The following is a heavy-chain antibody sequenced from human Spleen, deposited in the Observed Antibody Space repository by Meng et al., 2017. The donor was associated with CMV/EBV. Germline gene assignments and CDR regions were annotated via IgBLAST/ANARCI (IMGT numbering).Heavy chain of an antibody. CDR1: GYTFTGYY. Sequence: VSVKVSCKASGYTFTGYYMHWVRQAPGQGLEWMGWINPNSGGTNYAQKFQGRVTMTRDTSISTAYMELSRLRSDDTAVYYCARGGIFGVVPPSAWGQGTLVTVSS. CDR3: ARGGIFGVVPPSA. CDR2: INPNSGGT. J-gene: IGHJ5*02. D-gene: IGHD3-3*01. V-gene: IGHV1-2*02.